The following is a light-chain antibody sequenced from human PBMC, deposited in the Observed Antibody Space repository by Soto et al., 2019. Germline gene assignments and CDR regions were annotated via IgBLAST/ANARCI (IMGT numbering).Light chain of an antibody. CDR2: GAS. J-gene: IGKJ2*01. Sequence: EIVLTQSPGTLSLSPGERATLSCSASQSVSSSYLAWYQQKPGQAPRLLIYGASSRATGIPDRFSGSGSGTDFTLTISRLEPGNFAVYYCQQYGRSPRIFCQGTKLEIK. CDR3: QQYGRSPRI. CDR1: QSVSSSY. V-gene: IGKV3-20*01.